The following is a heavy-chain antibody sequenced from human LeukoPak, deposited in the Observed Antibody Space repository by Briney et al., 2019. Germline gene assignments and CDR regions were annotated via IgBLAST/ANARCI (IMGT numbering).Heavy chain of an antibody. D-gene: IGHD6-6*01. CDR1: GVSISTYY. CDR3: ARHQYSSSSILLGY. CDR2: IYCSGNT. Sequence: SETLSLTCTVSGVSISTYYWGWIRQPPGKGLEWIGCIYCSGNTNNSPSLKSRVTISVDTSKNQFSLKLSSVTAADTAVHYCARHQYSSSSILLGYWGQGTLVTVSS. V-gene: IGHV4-59*08. J-gene: IGHJ4*02.